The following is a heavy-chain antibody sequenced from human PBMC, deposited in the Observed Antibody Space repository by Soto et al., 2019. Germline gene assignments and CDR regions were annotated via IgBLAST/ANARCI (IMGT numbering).Heavy chain of an antibody. J-gene: IGHJ4*02. CDR2: INSAGSST. CDR3: ALSHTVTTDY. V-gene: IGHV3-74*01. D-gene: IGHD4-17*01. Sequence: EVQLVESGGGLVQPGGSLRLSCAASGLTFSSYWMHWVRQAPGKGLVWVSRINSAGSSTSYADSVKGRFTISRDNAKNTLYLQMNSLRAEDTAAYYCALSHTVTTDYWGQGTLVTVSS. CDR1: GLTFSSYW.